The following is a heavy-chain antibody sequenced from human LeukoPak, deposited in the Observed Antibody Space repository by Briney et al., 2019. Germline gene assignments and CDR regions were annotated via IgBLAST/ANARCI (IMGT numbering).Heavy chain of an antibody. J-gene: IGHJ3*02. Sequence: PSETLSLTCTVSGGSISSSSYYWGWIRQPPGKGLEWIGSIYYSGSTYYNPSLKSRVTISVDTSKNQFSLKLSSVTAADTAVYYCARDGGYYDSSGYYHDAFDIWGQGTMVTVSS. V-gene: IGHV4-39*07. CDR2: IYYSGST. CDR1: GGSISSSSYY. D-gene: IGHD3-22*01. CDR3: ARDGGYYDSSGYYHDAFDI.